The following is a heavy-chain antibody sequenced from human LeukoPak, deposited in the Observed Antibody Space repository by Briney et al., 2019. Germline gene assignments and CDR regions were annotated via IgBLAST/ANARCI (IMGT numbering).Heavy chain of an antibody. CDR3: ARYEVGCSWAQAFDV. Sequence: SETLSLTCAVSNDSIKDYYWNWIRRPPGKGLEWIGFVSNSGSTNYNPSLKSRVTISIDTSKRQFSLRLTSVTAADTAVYYCARYEVGCSWAQAFDVWGQGTMVTVSS. J-gene: IGHJ3*01. D-gene: IGHD1-26*01. CDR1: NDSIKDYY. CDR2: VSNSGST. V-gene: IGHV4-59*01.